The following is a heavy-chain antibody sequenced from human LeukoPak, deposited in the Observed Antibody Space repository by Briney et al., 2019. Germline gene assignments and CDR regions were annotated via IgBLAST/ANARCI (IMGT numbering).Heavy chain of an antibody. Sequence: PGRSLRLSCAASGFTFSSYAMHWVRQAPGKGLEWVAVISYDGSNKYYADSVKGRFTISRDNSKNTLYLQMNSLRAEDTAVYYCARAPVRAAAWVDYWGQGTLVTVSS. CDR1: GFTFSSYA. V-gene: IGHV3-30-3*01. J-gene: IGHJ4*02. CDR3: ARAPVRAAAWVDY. CDR2: ISYDGSNK. D-gene: IGHD6-13*01.